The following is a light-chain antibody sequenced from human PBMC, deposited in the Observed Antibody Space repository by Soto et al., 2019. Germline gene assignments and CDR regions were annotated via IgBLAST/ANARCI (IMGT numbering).Light chain of an antibody. V-gene: IGKV1-5*03. Sequence: DIQMTQSPSTLSASVGDRVTITCRASPSISSRLAWYQQKPGKAPKLLIYKASSLESGVTSRFSGSGSGTEFTLTISSLQPDDFAIYYCQQYNSYSLTFGPGTKVDIK. CDR2: KAS. J-gene: IGKJ3*01. CDR3: QQYNSYSLT. CDR1: PSISSR.